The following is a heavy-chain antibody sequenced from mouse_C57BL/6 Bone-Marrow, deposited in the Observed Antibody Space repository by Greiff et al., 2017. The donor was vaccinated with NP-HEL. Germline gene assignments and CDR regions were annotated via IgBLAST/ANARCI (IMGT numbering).Heavy chain of an antibody. V-gene: IGHV1-26*01. CDR3: AREAVVATSDY. D-gene: IGHD1-1*01. CDR1: GYTFTDYY. J-gene: IGHJ2*01. Sequence: EVQLQQSGPELVKPGASVKISCKASGYTFTDYYMNWVKQSHGKSLEWIGDINPNNGGTSYNQKFKGKATLTVDKSSSTAYMELRSLTSEDSAVYYCAREAVVATSDYWGQGTTLTVSS. CDR2: INPNNGGT.